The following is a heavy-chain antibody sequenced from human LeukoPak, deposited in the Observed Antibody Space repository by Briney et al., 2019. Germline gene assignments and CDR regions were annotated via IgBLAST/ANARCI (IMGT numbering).Heavy chain of an antibody. CDR2: INHSGST. CDR3: ARGLYDY. V-gene: IGHV4-34*01. Sequence: PSETLSLTCAVYGGSFSGYYWSWIRQPPGEGLEWIGEINHSGSTNYNPSLKSRVTISVDTSKNQFSLKLSSVTAADTAVYYCARGLYDYWGQGTLVTVSS. J-gene: IGHJ4*02. CDR1: GGSFSGYY.